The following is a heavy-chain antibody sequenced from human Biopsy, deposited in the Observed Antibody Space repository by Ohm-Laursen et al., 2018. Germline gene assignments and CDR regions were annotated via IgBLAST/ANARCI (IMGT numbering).Heavy chain of an antibody. CDR1: GDSVTKYY. D-gene: IGHD4-23*01. CDR2: IYYSVMT. V-gene: IGHV4-59*02. Sequence: TLSLTCTVSGDSVTKYYWSWIRQPPGKGLEWIGHIYYSVMTNYNPSLQSRVSISVDTSRNQVSLTLSSVTAADTGVYYCARDSGILKCGNFKYCHFYGMDVWGQGTKVTVSS. J-gene: IGHJ6*02. CDR3: ARDSGILKCGNFKYCHFYGMDV.